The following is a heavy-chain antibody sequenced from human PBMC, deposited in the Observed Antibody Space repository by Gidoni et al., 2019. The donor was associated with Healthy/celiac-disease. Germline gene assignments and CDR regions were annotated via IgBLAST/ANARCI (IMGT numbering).Heavy chain of an antibody. CDR2: IFSNDEK. CDR1: GFSLSNARLG. J-gene: IGHJ6*03. Sequence: QVTLKESGPVLVKPTETLTLTCTVSGFSLSNARLGVSWIRQPPGKALEWLAHIFSNDEKSYSTSLKSRLTISKDTSKSQVVLTMTNMDPVDTATYYCARMVVVVPAARYYYYMDVWGKGTTVTVSS. V-gene: IGHV2-26*01. CDR3: ARMVVVVPAARYYYYMDV. D-gene: IGHD2-2*01.